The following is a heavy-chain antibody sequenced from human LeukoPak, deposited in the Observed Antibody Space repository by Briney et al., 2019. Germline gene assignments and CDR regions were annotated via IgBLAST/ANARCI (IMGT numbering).Heavy chain of an antibody. Sequence: SETLSLTCTVSGGSISSYYWSWIRRPPGKGLEWIGYIYYSGSTNYNPSLKSRVTISVDTSKNQFSLKLSSVTAADTAVYYCARYYYGMDVWGQGTTVTVSS. CDR3: ARYYYGMDV. CDR1: GGSISSYY. J-gene: IGHJ6*02. CDR2: IYYSGST. V-gene: IGHV4-59*08.